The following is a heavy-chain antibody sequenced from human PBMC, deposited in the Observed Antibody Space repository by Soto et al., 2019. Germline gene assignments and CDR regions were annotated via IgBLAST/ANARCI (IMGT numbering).Heavy chain of an antibody. J-gene: IGHJ4*02. CDR2: INHSGST. V-gene: IGHV4-34*01. D-gene: IGHD3-22*01. CDR3: ARGTRVVVKLSPFDY. Sequence: QVQLQQWGAGLLKPSETLSLTCAVYGGSFSGYYWSWIRQPPGKGLEWIGEINHSGSTNYNPSLRSRVTISVDTSKNQFSLKLSSVTAADTAVYYCARGTRVVVKLSPFDYWGQGTLVTVSS. CDR1: GGSFSGYY.